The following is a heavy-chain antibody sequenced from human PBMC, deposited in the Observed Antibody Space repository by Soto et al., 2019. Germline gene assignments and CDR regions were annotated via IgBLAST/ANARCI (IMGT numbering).Heavy chain of an antibody. CDR1: GFTFSSYR. Sequence: EVQLVESGGGLVKPGGSLRLSCAASGFTFSSYRMNWVRQAPGKGLEWVSSISSGSSYIYYGDSVKGRFTISRDNAKNSLYLQMNSLRAEDTAVYYCARNLAVAGPYYFDYWGQGTLVTVSS. V-gene: IGHV3-21*01. CDR2: ISSGSSYI. D-gene: IGHD6-19*01. CDR3: ARNLAVAGPYYFDY. J-gene: IGHJ4*02.